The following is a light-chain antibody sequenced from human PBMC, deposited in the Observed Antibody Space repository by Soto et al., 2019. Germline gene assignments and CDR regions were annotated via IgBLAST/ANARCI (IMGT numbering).Light chain of an antibody. CDR3: QQSYSLPLT. V-gene: IGKV1-39*01. J-gene: IGKJ4*01. Sequence: DIQMTQSPSSLSASVGDRVTIACRASQSVGHYLNWYQEKPRKAPELLIYAASNLQAGVPSRFSGSGSGADFTLTISNLQPEDFGTYYCQQSYSLPLTFGGGTRIEIK. CDR1: QSVGHY. CDR2: AAS.